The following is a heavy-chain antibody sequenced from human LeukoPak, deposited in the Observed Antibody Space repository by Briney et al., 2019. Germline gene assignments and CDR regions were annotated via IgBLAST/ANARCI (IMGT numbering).Heavy chain of an antibody. Sequence: GGSLRLSCAASGFTFSSYAMSWVRQAPGKGLEWVSAISGSGGSTYYADSVKGRFTISRDNSKNTLYLQMNSLRAEDTAVYYCARDQYYYGSGSHPVDYWGQGTLVTVSS. CDR2: ISGSGGST. CDR3: ARDQYYYGSGSHPVDY. J-gene: IGHJ4*02. CDR1: GFTFSSYA. V-gene: IGHV3-23*01. D-gene: IGHD3-10*01.